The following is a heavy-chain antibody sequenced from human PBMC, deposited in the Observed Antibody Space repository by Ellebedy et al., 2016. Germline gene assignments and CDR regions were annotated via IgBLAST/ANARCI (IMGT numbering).Heavy chain of an antibody. CDR2: IDPSDSYT. Sequence: GESLKIPXKGSGYSFTSYWISWVRQMPGKGLEWMGRIDPSDSYTNYSPSFQGHVTISADKSISTAYLQWSSLKASDTAMYYCARHAQGCSGGSCYSDDAFDIWGQGTMVTVS. CDR1: GYSFTSYW. V-gene: IGHV5-10-1*01. J-gene: IGHJ3*02. CDR3: ARHAQGCSGGSCYSDDAFDI. D-gene: IGHD2-15*01.